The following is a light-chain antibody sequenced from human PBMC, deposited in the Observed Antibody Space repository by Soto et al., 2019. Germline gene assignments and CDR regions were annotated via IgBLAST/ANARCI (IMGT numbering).Light chain of an antibody. CDR2: GES. J-gene: IGKJ5*01. V-gene: IGKV3-15*01. Sequence: EIVMTQSPATLSVSPGEGVTLSCRASQTVPSRIAWYQQKPGQAPSIIIYGESTRATGVPDRFSGTGSGTELTLTISRLQSEDFAVYYCQQYNNWPITCGQGTRLEIK. CDR1: QTVPSR. CDR3: QQYNNWPIT.